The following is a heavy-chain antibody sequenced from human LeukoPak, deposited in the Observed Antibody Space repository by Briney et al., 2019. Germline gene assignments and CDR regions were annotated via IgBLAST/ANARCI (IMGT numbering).Heavy chain of an antibody. CDR2: IYYSGST. D-gene: IGHD6-6*01. V-gene: IGHV4-59*11. CDR1: GGSISSHY. J-gene: IGHJ4*02. Sequence: SETLSLTCTVSGGSISSHYWSWIRQPPGKGLEWIGYIYYSGSTNYNPSLKSRDTTSVDTSKNQFSLKLSSVTAADTAVYYCAREFKSLVEYWGQGTLVTVSS. CDR3: AREFKSLVEY.